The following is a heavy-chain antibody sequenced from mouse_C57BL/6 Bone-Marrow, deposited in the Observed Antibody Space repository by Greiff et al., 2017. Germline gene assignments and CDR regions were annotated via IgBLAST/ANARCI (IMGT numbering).Heavy chain of an antibody. CDR2: ISNGGGST. J-gene: IGHJ1*03. D-gene: IGHD1-1*01. Sequence: EVKLVEPGGGLVQPGGSLKLSCAASGFTFSDYYMYWVRQTPEKRLEWVAYISNGGGSTYYPDNVKGRFTISSDNAKNTPYLQMSSLKSEGTAMYYGARRDCGSSWGYCDVWGTGTTVTGAS. CDR1: GFTFSDYY. V-gene: IGHV5-12*01. CDR3: ARRDCGSSWGYCDV.